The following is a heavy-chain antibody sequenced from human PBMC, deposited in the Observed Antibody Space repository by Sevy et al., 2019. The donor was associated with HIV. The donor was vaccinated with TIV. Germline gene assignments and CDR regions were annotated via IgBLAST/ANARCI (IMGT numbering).Heavy chain of an antibody. D-gene: IGHD5-12*01. CDR1: GFTFSSYA. J-gene: IGHJ6*02. CDR3: AKDSSLIVATSLDV. V-gene: IGHV3-23*01. CDR2: ISGSGGST. Sequence: GGSLRLSCAASGFTFSSYAMSWVRQAPGKGLEWVSAISGSGGSTYYADSVKGRFTISRDNSKNTLYLQMNSLRAEDMAVYYCAKDSSLIVATSLDVWGQGTTVTVSS.